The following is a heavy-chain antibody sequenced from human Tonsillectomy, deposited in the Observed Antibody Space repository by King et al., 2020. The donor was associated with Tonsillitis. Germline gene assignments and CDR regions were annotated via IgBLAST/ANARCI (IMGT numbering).Heavy chain of an antibody. Sequence: VQLVESGGGVVQPGRSLRLSCAASGFTFSGYAMHWVRQAPGKGLEWVAVISYDGSNKYYADSVKGRFTISRDNSKNTLYLQMNSLRAEDTAVYYCARGNIVVVPAAMGVIDYWGQGTLVTVSS. CDR1: GFTFSGYA. J-gene: IGHJ4*02. V-gene: IGHV3-30-3*01. D-gene: IGHD2-2*01. CDR2: ISYDGSNK. CDR3: ARGNIVVVPAAMGVIDY.